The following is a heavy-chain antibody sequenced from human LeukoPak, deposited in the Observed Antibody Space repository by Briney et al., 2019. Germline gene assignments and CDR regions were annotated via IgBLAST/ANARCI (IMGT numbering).Heavy chain of an antibody. CDR3: ARDYDYVWGSPGSAFDI. V-gene: IGHV1-18*01. CDR1: GYTFTSYG. D-gene: IGHD3-16*01. CDR2: ISAYNGNT. Sequence: ASVTVSRKGSGYTFTSYGISWVRQAPGQGLEWVGWISAYNGNTNYVQKLQGRVAMTTDTSTRTAYMELGRLRSDDTAVYFCARDYDYVWGSPGSAFDIWGQGTMVTVSS. J-gene: IGHJ3*02.